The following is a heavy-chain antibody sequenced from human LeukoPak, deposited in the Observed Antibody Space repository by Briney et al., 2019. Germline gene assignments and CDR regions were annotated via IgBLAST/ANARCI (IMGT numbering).Heavy chain of an antibody. J-gene: IGHJ4*02. CDR1: GGSISSYY. D-gene: IGHD3-10*01. V-gene: IGHV4-59*08. CDR3: ARHVYYGSGSYYGGFDY. Sequence: KTSETLSLTCTVSGGSISSYYWSWIRQPPGKGLEWIGYIYYSGSTNYNPSLKSRVTISVDTSKNQFSLKLSSVTAADTAVYYCARHVYYGSGSYYGGFDYWGQGTLVTVSS. CDR2: IYYSGST.